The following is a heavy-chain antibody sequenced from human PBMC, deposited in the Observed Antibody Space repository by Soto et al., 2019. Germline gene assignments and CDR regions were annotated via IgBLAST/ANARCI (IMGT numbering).Heavy chain of an antibody. J-gene: IGHJ4*02. V-gene: IGHV4-59*02. CDR2: IHNGRST. Sequence: PSETLSLTCTVSGDSVTRNYWSWIRQPPGKGLEWLAYIHNGRSTNYNPSLMSRVSISLDTSKSQFSLNLNSVTAADTAVYYCARTLSGGFDYWGQGTLVTVS. CDR3: ARTLSGGFDY. CDR1: GDSVTRNY.